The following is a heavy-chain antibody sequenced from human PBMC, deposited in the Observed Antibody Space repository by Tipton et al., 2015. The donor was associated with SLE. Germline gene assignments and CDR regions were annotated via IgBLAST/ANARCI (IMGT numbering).Heavy chain of an antibody. CDR3: ARQSYRGWDLFDY. J-gene: IGHJ4*02. V-gene: IGHV3-23*01. CDR1: GFTFSSYS. Sequence: SLRLSCAASGFTFSSYSMNWVRQAPGKGLEWVSVISGSGGSTYYADSVKGRFTISRDNSKNTLYLQMNSLRAEDTAVYYCARQSYRGWDLFDYWGQGTLVTVSS. CDR2: ISGSGGST. D-gene: IGHD3-16*02.